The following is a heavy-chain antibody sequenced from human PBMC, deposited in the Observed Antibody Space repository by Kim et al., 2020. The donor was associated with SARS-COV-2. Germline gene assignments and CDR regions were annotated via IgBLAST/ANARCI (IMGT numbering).Heavy chain of an antibody. CDR3: ARDPGIAGGDY. CDR2: IIPILGIA. CDR1: GGTFSSYA. J-gene: IGHJ4*02. Sequence: SVKVSCKASGGTFSSYAISWVRQAPGQGLEWMGRIIPILGIANYAQKFQGRVTITADKSTSTAYMELSSLRSEDTAVYYCARDPGIAGGDYWGQGTLVTVSS. V-gene: IGHV1-69*04. D-gene: IGHD6-13*01.